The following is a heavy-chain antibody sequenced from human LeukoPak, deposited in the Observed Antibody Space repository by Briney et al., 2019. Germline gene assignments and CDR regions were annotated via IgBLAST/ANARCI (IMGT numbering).Heavy chain of an antibody. CDR3: AFKLELPPSEVWFDP. CDR1: GYTFTTYG. J-gene: IGHJ5*02. Sequence: ASVKVSCKASGYTFTTYGISWVRQAPGQGLEWMGWISAYNGNTIYAQKLQGRVTMTTDTSTSTVYMELRSLRSDVTAVYYCAFKLELPPSEVWFDPWGQGTLVTVSS. D-gene: IGHD1-7*01. V-gene: IGHV1-18*01. CDR2: ISAYNGNT.